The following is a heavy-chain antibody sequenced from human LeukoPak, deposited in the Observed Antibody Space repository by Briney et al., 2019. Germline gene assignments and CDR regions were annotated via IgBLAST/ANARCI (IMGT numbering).Heavy chain of an antibody. D-gene: IGHD2-8*01. CDR3: AKRMGDS. J-gene: IGHJ4*02. V-gene: IGHV3-23*01. Sequence: QPGGSLRLSCEASGFIFSSYAMSWVRQAPGKGLEWVSSISDSGGSTFYADSVKGRFTISRDNSKNTLYLQMNSLRAEDTAIYFCAKRMGDSWGQGTLVTVSS. CDR2: ISDSGGST. CDR1: GFIFSSYA.